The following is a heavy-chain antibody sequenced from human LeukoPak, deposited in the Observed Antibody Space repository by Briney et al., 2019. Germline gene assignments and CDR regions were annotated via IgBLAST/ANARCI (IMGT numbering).Heavy chain of an antibody. CDR3: ARDYSGQWEQLTGWWIDP. J-gene: IGHJ5*02. CDR1: GYTSATHW. Sequence: ASVRVSRKPSGYTSATHWMHWVRQAPGQGVKWLAIFNLCGDFRSCAQKFQGRVTVTRDMSTRTVYMELSDLRPEDTALYYCARDYSGQWEQLTGWWIDPWGQGTLVIVSS. V-gene: IGHV1-46*01. D-gene: IGHD1-26*01. CDR2: FNLCGDFR.